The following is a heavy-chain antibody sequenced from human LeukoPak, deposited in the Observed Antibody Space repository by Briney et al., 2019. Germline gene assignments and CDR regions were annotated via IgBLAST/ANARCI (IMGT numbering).Heavy chain of an antibody. CDR2: IHSNGNT. CDR3: ARRHHDFWRPFDS. CDR1: GGSITSTTYC. J-gene: IGHJ4*02. D-gene: IGHD3-3*01. V-gene: IGHV4-39*01. Sequence: SETLSLTCAVSGGSITSTTYCWGWIRQPPGKGLEWIGRIHSNGNTYYNPSLESRVTISVDTSKNQFSLKLSSVTAADSAVYYCARRHHDFWRPFDSWGQGILVTVSS.